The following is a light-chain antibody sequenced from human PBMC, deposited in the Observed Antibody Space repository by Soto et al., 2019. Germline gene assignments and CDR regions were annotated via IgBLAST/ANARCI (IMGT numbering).Light chain of an antibody. J-gene: IGLJ2*01. CDR1: NIGSKS. V-gene: IGLV3-21*02. CDR3: QVWDSSSDHVV. CDR2: DDS. Sequence: YELPQPPSVSVAPGQTASITCGGNNIGSKSVHWSQQKPGQAPVLVVYDDSDRPSGIPERFSGSNSGNTATLTISRVEAGDEADYYCQVWDSSSDHVVFGGGTKLTVL.